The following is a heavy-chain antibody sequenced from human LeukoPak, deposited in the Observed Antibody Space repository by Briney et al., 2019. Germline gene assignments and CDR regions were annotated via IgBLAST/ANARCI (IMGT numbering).Heavy chain of an antibody. CDR3: VRVKGSYFDY. CDR2: ISSSGSAI. D-gene: IGHD2-15*01. Sequence: GGSLSLSCAASGFPLSSYSINWVRQAPGKGLEWVSYISSSGSAIYYVDSVKGRFTVSRDNAKNSLYLQMNSSRAEDTAVYYCVRVKGSYFDYWGQGALVTVSS. V-gene: IGHV3-48*01. CDR1: GFPLSSYS. J-gene: IGHJ4*02.